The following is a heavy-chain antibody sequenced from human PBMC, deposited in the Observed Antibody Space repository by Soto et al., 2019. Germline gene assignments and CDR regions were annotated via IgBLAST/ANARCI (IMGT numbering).Heavy chain of an antibody. J-gene: IGHJ4*02. CDR1: GGSISSSDYY. V-gene: IGHV4-39*07. CDR3: ARSQTTVTSYDY. D-gene: IGHD4-17*01. CDR2: IYYSGSA. Sequence: ETLSLTCTVSGGSISSSDYYWGWIRQPPGKGLEWIGNIYYSGSASYNPSLKSRVTISVDRSKNQFSLKLSSVTAADTAVYYCARSQTTVTSYDYWGQGTLVTVSS.